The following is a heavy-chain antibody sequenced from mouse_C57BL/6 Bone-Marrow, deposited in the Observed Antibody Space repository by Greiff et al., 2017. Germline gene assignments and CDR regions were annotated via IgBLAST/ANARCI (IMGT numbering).Heavy chain of an antibody. Sequence: EVQLQQSGAELVRPGASVKLSCTASGFNIKDDYMHWVKQRPEQGLEWIGWIDPENGDTEYASKFQGKATITADTASNTAYLQLSSLTSEDTAVYYCTPRRGGAMDYWGQGTSVTVSS. V-gene: IGHV14-4*01. CDR2: IDPENGDT. CDR3: TPRRGGAMDY. CDR1: GFNIKDDY. J-gene: IGHJ4*01.